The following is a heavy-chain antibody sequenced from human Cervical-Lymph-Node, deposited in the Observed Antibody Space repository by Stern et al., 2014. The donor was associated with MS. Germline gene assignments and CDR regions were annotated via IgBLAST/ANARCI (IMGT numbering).Heavy chain of an antibody. V-gene: IGHV1-46*03. CDR2: VNPTDGRT. J-gene: IGHJ1*01. D-gene: IGHD4-17*01. CDR3: ANPLPYAN. CDR1: GDTFATYP. Sequence: QVQLVESGAEVKKPGASVKVSCKASGDTFATYPIHWLRQAPGQGPVWMGIVNPTDGRTTYAQTFKGRVTMTRDTSTRTVYMELRSLRPEDTAMYFCANPLPYANWGKGTRVTVSS.